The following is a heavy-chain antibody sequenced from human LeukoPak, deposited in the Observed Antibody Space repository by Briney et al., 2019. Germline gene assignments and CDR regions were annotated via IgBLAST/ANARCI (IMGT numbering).Heavy chain of an antibody. CDR3: AREYYDILTGYYGQGAFDI. CDR2: TYYSGST. J-gene: IGHJ3*02. CDR1: GGSISSYY. Sequence: SETLSLTCTVSGGSISSYYWSWIRQPPGKGLEWIGYTYYSGSTNYNPSLKSRVTISVDTSKNQFSLKLSSVTAADTAVYYCAREYYDILTGYYGQGAFDIWGQGTMVTVSS. V-gene: IGHV4-59*01. D-gene: IGHD3-9*01.